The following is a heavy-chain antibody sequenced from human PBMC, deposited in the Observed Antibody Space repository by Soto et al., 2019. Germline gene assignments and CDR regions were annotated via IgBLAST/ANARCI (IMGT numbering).Heavy chain of an antibody. V-gene: IGHV1-69*13. D-gene: IGHD3-16*02. J-gene: IGHJ4*02. Sequence: SVKVSCKDSGGTFSSYAISWVRQAPGQGLEWMGGIIPIFGTANYAQKFQGRVTITADESTSTAYMELSSLRSEDTAVYYCARDRNDYVWGSYQPFDYWGQGTLVTVSS. CDR2: IIPIFGTA. CDR1: GGTFSSYA. CDR3: ARDRNDYVWGSYQPFDY.